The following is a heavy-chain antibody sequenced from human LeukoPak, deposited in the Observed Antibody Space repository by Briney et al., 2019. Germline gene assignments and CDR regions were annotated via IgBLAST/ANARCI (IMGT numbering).Heavy chain of an antibody. Sequence: SVKVSCKASGGTFSSYAISWVRQAPGQGLEWTGGIIPIFGTANYAQKFQGRVTITADKSTSTAYMELSSLRSEDTAVYYCARDRYSSGWYNWFDPWGQGTLVTVSS. CDR3: ARDRYSSGWYNWFDP. CDR2: IIPIFGTA. CDR1: GGTFSSYA. V-gene: IGHV1-69*06. D-gene: IGHD6-19*01. J-gene: IGHJ5*02.